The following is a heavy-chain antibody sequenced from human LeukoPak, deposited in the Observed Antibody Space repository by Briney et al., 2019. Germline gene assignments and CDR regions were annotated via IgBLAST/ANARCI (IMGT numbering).Heavy chain of an antibody. CDR1: GFTFSSYA. Sequence: GGSLRLSCAASGFTFSSYAMHWVRQAPGKGLEWVAVISYDGSKEYYADSVKGRFTISRDNPKNTLYLQINSLRAEDTAVYYCARSRGASGYYWVDYWGQGTLVTVSS. CDR3: ARSRGASGYYWVDY. D-gene: IGHD3-22*01. V-gene: IGHV3-30-3*01. J-gene: IGHJ4*02. CDR2: ISYDGSKE.